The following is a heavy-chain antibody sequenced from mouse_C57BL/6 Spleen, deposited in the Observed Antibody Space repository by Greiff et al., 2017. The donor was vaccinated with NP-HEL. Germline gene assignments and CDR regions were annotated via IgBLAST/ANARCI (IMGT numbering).Heavy chain of an antibody. V-gene: IGHV1-15*01. Sequence: VKLKESGAELVRPGASVTLSCKASGYTFTDYEMHWVKQTPVHGLEWIGAIDPETGGTAYNQKFKGKAILTADKSSSTAYMELRSLTSEDSAVYYCTRGEKLPWFAYWGQGTLVTVSA. J-gene: IGHJ3*01. CDR3: TRGEKLPWFAY. CDR2: IDPETGGT. CDR1: GYTFTDYE.